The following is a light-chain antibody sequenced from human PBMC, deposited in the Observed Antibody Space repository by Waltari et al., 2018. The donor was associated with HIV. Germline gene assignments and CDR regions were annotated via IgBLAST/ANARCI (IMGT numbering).Light chain of an antibody. CDR3: SSYAGSNNLV. J-gene: IGLJ3*02. V-gene: IGLV2-8*01. CDR2: EVS. CDR1: SSDVGGYNF. Sequence: QSALTQPPSASGSPGQSVTISCTGTSSDVGGYNFVSWYQHHPGNAPKLMIYEVSKRPSGVPDRFAGSKSGNTASLTVSGLQAEDEADYYCSSYAGSNNLVFGGGTKLTVL.